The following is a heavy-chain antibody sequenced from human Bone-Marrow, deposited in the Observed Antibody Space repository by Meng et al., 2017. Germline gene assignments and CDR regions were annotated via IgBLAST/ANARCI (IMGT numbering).Heavy chain of an antibody. V-gene: IGHV3-21*04. CDR3: ATRYSSGYSGSDY. J-gene: IGHJ4*02. CDR1: GFTFSSYS. D-gene: IGHD3-22*01. CDR2: ISSSSSYI. Sequence: GESLKISCAASGFTFSSYSMNWVRQAPGKGLEWVSSISSSSSYIYYADSVKGRFTISRDNAKNSLYLQMNSLRSEDTAVYYCATRYSSGYSGSDYWGQGTLVTVSS.